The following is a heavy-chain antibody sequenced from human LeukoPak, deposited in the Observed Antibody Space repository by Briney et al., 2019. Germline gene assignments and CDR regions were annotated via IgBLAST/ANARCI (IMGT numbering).Heavy chain of an antibody. J-gene: IGHJ3*01. CDR3: ARRVVSRAAFDV. CDR1: GLTFSTSW. V-gene: IGHV3-7*05. CDR2: IKSDGSEI. Sequence: GGSLRLSCAASGLTFSTSWMSWVRQAPGKGPEWVAYIKSDGSEISYVDSVKGRFTISRDNAKNSLYLQMDSLRVEDTAVYYCARRVVSRAAFDVWGQGTMVTVSS.